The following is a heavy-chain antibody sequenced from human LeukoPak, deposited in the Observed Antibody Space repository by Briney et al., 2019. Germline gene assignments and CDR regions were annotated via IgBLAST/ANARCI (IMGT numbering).Heavy chain of an antibody. CDR3: ARAVAEYQLLYRGGEYYMDV. J-gene: IGHJ6*03. CDR2: IYYSGST. CDR1: GGSISSYY. Sequence: SETLSLTCTVSGGSISSYYWSWIRQPPGKGLEWIGYIYYSGSTNYNPSLKSRVTISVDTSKNQFSLKLSSVTAADTAVYYCARAVAEYQLLYRGGEYYMDVWGKGTTVTVSS. D-gene: IGHD2-2*02. V-gene: IGHV4-59*01.